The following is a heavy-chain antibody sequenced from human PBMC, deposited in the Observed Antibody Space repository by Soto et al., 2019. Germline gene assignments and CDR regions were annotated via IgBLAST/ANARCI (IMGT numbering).Heavy chain of an antibody. Sequence: ASVKVACKTSGYTFSNYGITWVRQAPGQALEWLGWISLYSDGTNYAQKFQGRVSMTTDTSTTTAYMELRSLRSDDTAVYYCARVVPGAEAWFGPWGQGTLVTVSS. CDR2: ISLYSDGT. D-gene: IGHD1-26*01. J-gene: IGHJ5*02. CDR1: GYTFSNYG. V-gene: IGHV1-18*01. CDR3: ARVVPGAEAWFGP.